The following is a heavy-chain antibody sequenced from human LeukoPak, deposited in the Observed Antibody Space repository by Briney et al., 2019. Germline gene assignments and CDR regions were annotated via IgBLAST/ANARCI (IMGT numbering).Heavy chain of an antibody. J-gene: IGHJ3*02. CDR2: INPSGGST. D-gene: IGHD5-18*01. CDR3: ATLSSGYSYGTEAFDI. V-gene: IGHV1-46*01. CDR1: GYTFTSYY. Sequence: GASVKVSCKASGYTFTSYYMHWVRQAPGQGLEWMGIINPSGGSTSYAQKFQGRVTMTEDTSTDTAYMELSSLRSEDTAVYYCATLSSGYSYGTEAFDIWGQGTMVTVSS.